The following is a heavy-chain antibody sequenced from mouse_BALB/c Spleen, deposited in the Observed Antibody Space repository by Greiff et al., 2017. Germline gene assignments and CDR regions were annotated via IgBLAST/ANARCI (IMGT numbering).Heavy chain of an antibody. CDR3: ARRRYDVYAMDY. D-gene: IGHD2-14*01. CDR1: GFTFSSYA. Sequence: DVMLVESGGGLVKPGGSLKLSCAASGFTFSSYAMSWVRQTPEKRLEWVASISSGGSTYYPDSVKGRFTISRDNARNILYLQMSSLRSEDTAMYYCARRRYDVYAMDYWGQGTSVTVSS. CDR2: ISSGGST. J-gene: IGHJ4*01. V-gene: IGHV5-6-5*01.